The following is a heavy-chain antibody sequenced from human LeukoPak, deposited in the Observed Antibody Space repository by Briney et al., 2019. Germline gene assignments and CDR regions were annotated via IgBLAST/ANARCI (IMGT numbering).Heavy chain of an antibody. CDR3: VRDLMWAFDI. Sequence: GGSLRLSCAASGFRFSGYSVNWVRQAPGKGLEWISYIHERSNIISYADSVKGRCTISRDNAKNSLYLEMNSLRDEDTAVYYCVRDLMWAFDIWGQGTMVTVSS. D-gene: IGHD2-21*01. CDR2: IHERSNII. CDR1: GFRFSGYS. V-gene: IGHV3-48*02. J-gene: IGHJ3*02.